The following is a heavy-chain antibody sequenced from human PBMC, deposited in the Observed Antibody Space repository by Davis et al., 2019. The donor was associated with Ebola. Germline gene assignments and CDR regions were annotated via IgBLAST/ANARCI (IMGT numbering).Heavy chain of an antibody. Sequence: ESLKTPCAASGFTFSTYSMSWVRQAPGKGLEWVSSISSDSDYIYYADPAKGRFTISRDNAKNSLYLQMNSLRADDTAVYYCAREGKYRDESRTFDYWGQGTLVTVSS. V-gene: IGHV3-21*01. CDR1: GFTFSTYS. CDR3: AREGKYRDESRTFDY. D-gene: IGHD2-2*01. J-gene: IGHJ4*02. CDR2: ISSDSDYI.